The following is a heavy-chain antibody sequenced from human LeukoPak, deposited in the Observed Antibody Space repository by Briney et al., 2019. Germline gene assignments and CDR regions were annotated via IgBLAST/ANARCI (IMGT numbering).Heavy chain of an antibody. Sequence: ASVKVSCKASGYTFTSYGISWVRRAPGQGLEWMGWISAYNGNTNYAQKLQGRVTMTTDTSTSTAYMELRSLRSDDTAVYYCARADSSGWWGGGFFDYWGQGTLVTVSS. CDR2: ISAYNGNT. CDR3: ARADSSGWWGGGFFDY. CDR1: GYTFTSYG. D-gene: IGHD6-19*01. J-gene: IGHJ4*02. V-gene: IGHV1-18*01.